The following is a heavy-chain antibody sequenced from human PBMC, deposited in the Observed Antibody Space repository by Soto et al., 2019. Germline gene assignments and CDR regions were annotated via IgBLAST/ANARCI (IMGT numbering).Heavy chain of an antibody. Sequence: QITLKESGPTLVKPTQTLTLTCTFSGFSLSTIGVGVGWIRQPPGKALEWLALIYWDDDKRYSPSLKSRLTVTKDTSKNHVVLTMTNMAPVDTATYYCVQSLCGGDCSQCFSSRSYYGLDGWWQATGVTVSS. CDR1: GFSLSTIGVG. J-gene: IGHJ6*01. CDR3: VQSLCGGDCSQCFSSRSYYGLDG. CDR2: IYWDDDK. D-gene: IGHD2-21*02. V-gene: IGHV2-5*02.